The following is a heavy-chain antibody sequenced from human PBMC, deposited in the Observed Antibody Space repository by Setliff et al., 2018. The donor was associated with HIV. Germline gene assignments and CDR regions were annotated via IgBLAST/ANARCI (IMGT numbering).Heavy chain of an antibody. Sequence: SETLSLTCAVYGGSFSDHYWTWIRQPPGKGLEWIGEINQSGISNFNPSLKSRVTMPIDTPRNQFSLKLSSVTAADTAVYFCARGGGFWSGQLDYWGQGTLVTVSS. CDR1: GGSFSDHY. CDR3: ARGGGFWSGQLDY. D-gene: IGHD3-3*01. J-gene: IGHJ4*02. V-gene: IGHV4-34*01. CDR2: INQSGIS.